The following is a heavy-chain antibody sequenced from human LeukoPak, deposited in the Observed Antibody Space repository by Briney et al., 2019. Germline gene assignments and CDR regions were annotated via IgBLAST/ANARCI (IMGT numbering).Heavy chain of an antibody. CDR3: ARADLAGRPY. J-gene: IGHJ4*02. CDR2: IDSSGSTI. CDR1: GFTFSDYY. Sequence: GGSLRLSCATSGFTFSDYYMSWIRQAPGKGLEWVSYIDSSGSTIYYADSVKGRFTISRDNAKNSLYLQMNSLRGEDTAVYYCARADLAGRPYWGQGTLVTVSS. D-gene: IGHD3-3*01. V-gene: IGHV3-11*04.